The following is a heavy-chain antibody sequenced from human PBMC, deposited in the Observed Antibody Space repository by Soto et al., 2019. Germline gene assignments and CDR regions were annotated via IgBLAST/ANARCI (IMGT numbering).Heavy chain of an antibody. D-gene: IGHD4-17*01. J-gene: IGHJ6*02. CDR1: GYTFTSYD. V-gene: IGHV1-8*01. CDR2: MNPNSGNT. Sequence: ASVKVSCKASGYTFTSYDINWVRQATGQGLEWMGWMNPNSGNTGYAQKFQGRVTMTRNTSISTAYMELSSLRSEDTAMYYCARGEMTTVTTYYYYYYGMDVWGQGTTVTVSS. CDR3: ARGEMTTVTTYYYYYYGMDV.